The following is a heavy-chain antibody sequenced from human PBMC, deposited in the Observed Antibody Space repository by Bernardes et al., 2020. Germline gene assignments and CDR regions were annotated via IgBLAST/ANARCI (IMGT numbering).Heavy chain of an antibody. Sequence: SLRLSCAASGFTFSSYAMNWVRQAPGQGLEWVSAISGSGGSTYYADSVRGRFTISRDNSKNTLYLQMNSQRAEDTAVYYCAKREYYDFWSGPIDYWGQGTLVTVSS. CDR1: GFTFSSYA. J-gene: IGHJ4*02. CDR3: AKREYYDFWSGPIDY. CDR2: ISGSGGST. D-gene: IGHD3-3*01. V-gene: IGHV3-23*01.